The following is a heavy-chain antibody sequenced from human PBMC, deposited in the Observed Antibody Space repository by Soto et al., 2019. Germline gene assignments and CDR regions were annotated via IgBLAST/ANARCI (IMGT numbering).Heavy chain of an antibody. Sequence: LSLTCTVSGGSIYTYSWTWIRQPAGKGLEWIGHIYSSGSANYNPSLKSRVSMSVDTSKNQFSLKLNSVTAADTAVYYCATIVGANDYWGQGTLVTVSS. CDR3: ATIVGANDY. CDR2: IYSSGSA. J-gene: IGHJ4*02. D-gene: IGHD1-26*01. V-gene: IGHV4-4*07. CDR1: GGSIYTYS.